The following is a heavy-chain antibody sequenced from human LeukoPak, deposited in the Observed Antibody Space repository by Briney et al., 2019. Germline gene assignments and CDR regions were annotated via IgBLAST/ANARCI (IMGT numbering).Heavy chain of an antibody. J-gene: IGHJ4*02. CDR3: TRDRSRAEDD. CDR1: GFTFSGHW. CDR2: INQGGSDK. Sequence: GGSLRLSCTASGFTFSGHWMSWVRQAPGKGLEWVANINQGGSDKYYVDSVKGRFTISRDNANNLLYLQMNSLRGEDTAVYYCTRDRSRAEDDWGQGTLVTVCS. D-gene: IGHD1-14*01. V-gene: IGHV3-7*01.